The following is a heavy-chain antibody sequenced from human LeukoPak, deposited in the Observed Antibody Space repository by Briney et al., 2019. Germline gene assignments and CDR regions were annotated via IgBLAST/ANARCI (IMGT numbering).Heavy chain of an antibody. CDR3: ARDLFFFGSGSYLDTFDI. V-gene: IGHV1-18*01. CDR1: GYTFTSYG. Sequence: ASVKVSCKASGYTFTSYGISWVRQAPGQGLEWMGWISDYNGNTNHAQKLQGRVTMTTDTSTSIAYMELRSLRSDDTAVYYCARDLFFFGSGSYLDTFDIWGQGTMVTVSS. J-gene: IGHJ3*02. D-gene: IGHD3-10*01. CDR2: ISDYNGNT.